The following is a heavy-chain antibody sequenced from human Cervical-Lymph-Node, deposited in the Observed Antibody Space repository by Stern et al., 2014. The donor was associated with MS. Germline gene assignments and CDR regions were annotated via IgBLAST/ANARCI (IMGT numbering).Heavy chain of an antibody. V-gene: IGHV3-72*01. CDR3: AGAIFGVGNGMDV. CDR2: SRNKANSYTT. D-gene: IGHD3-3*01. Sequence: EVQLLESGGGLVQPGGSLRLSCAASGFTFSDHYMDWVRQAPGQGLEWVGRSRNKANSYTTEYAASVKGRFTISRDDSKNSLYLQMNSLKTEDTAVYYCAGAIFGVGNGMDVWGQGTTVTVSS. CDR1: GFTFSDHY. J-gene: IGHJ6*02.